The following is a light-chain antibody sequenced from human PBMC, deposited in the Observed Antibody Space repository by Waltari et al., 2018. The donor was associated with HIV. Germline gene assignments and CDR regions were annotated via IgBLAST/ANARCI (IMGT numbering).Light chain of an antibody. CDR1: SRDVGAYNY. CDR3: SSYTSSSTPVV. CDR2: EVS. J-gene: IGLJ2*01. Sequence: QSALTQPPSVSGSPGQSITISCTGTSRDVGAYNYVSWYQQHPGKAPKLMIYEVSNRLSGVSNRFSGSKSGNTASLTISGLQAEDEADYYCSSYTSSSTPVVFGGGTKLTVL. V-gene: IGLV2-14*01.